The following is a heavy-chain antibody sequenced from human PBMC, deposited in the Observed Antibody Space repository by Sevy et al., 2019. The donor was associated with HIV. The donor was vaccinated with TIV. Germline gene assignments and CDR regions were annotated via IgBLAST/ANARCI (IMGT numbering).Heavy chain of an antibody. CDR3: ARAPPATSFLVPRGFQH. Sequence: ASVKVSCKASGYSFTTYVLNWVRQAPGQGLEWMGWIDTNTGNPTYAQAFTGRFVFSLDTSVSTAYLQISSLKVEDTVVYYCARAPPATSFLVPRGFQHWGQGTLVTVSS. J-gene: IGHJ1*01. CDR2: IDTNTGNP. D-gene: IGHD6-13*01. CDR1: GYSFTTYV. V-gene: IGHV7-4-1*02.